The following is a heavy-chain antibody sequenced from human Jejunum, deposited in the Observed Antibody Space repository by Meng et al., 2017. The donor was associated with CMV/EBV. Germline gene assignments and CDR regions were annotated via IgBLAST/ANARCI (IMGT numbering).Heavy chain of an antibody. CDR2: IKQDGSEK. J-gene: IGHJ4*02. Sequence: SCAASGFTFSTYWVTWVRQAPGKGLGWVANIKQDGSEKYYVDSVKGRFTISRDNAKNSLFLQMNSLRAEDTAMYYCARNARGSGYWGQGTLVTVSS. CDR1: GFTFSTYW. V-gene: IGHV3-7*01. D-gene: IGHD3-10*01. CDR3: ARNARGSGY.